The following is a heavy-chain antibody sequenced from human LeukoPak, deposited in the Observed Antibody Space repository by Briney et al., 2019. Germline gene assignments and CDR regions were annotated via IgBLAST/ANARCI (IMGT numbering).Heavy chain of an antibody. J-gene: IGHJ4*02. Sequence: PGGSLRLSCAASGFTFSSYAMSWVRQAPGKGLEWVSTITYSGGNTYYADSVKGRFTISRDNSKNTLYLQMKTLRAEDTAVYYCAKDPSDRGGSGSYNYFDCWGQGTLVTVSS. CDR1: GFTFSSYA. CDR3: AKDPSDRGGSGSYNYFDC. CDR2: ITYSGGNT. V-gene: IGHV3-23*01. D-gene: IGHD3-10*01.